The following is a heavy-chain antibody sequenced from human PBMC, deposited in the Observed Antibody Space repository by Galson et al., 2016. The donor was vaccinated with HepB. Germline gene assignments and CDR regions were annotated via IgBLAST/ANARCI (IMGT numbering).Heavy chain of an antibody. Sequence: QSGAEVKKPGDSLTISCKGSRASFIHWIGWVRQMRGNGLEYMGIVNPAVSNTAPYSPSFQGQVTISGDKSITTVYLHWGSLKASDTAVYYCATVSYGSFLRWGQGTLVTVSS. CDR3: ATVSYGSFLR. V-gene: IGHV5-51*01. D-gene: IGHD3-10*01. CDR1: RASFIHW. J-gene: IGHJ4*02. CDR2: VNPAVSNT.